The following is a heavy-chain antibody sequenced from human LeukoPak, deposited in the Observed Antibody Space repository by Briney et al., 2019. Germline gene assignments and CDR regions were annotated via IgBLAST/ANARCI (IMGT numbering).Heavy chain of an antibody. CDR1: GGSVSSNY. Sequence: SETLSLTCTVSGGSVSSNYWSWIRQPPGKGLEWIGFIYNSGSTNYNPSLKSRVTISVDTSKNQFSLNLRSVTAADTAVYYCARTHGGVDYWNGIFEYWGQGTLVTVSS. J-gene: IGHJ4*02. D-gene: IGHD1-1*01. CDR3: ARTHGGVDYWNGIFEY. CDR2: IYNSGST. V-gene: IGHV4-59*02.